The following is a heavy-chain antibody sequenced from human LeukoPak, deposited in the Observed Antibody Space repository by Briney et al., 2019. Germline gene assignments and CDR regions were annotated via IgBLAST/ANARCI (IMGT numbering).Heavy chain of an antibody. V-gene: IGHV4-31*03. CDR3: ARDPLGNGSYD. J-gene: IGHJ4*02. CDR2: IYYSGST. Sequence: SETLSLTCTVSGGSISSGGYYWRWIRQHPGKGLEWIGYIYYSGSTYYNPSLKSRVTISVDTSKNQFSLKLSSVTAADTAVYYCARDPLGNGSYDWGQGTLVTVSS. D-gene: IGHD1-26*01. CDR1: GGSISSGGYY.